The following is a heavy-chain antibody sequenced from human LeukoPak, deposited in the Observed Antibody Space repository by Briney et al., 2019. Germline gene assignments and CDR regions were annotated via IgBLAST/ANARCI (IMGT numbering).Heavy chain of an antibody. D-gene: IGHD2-2*02. CDR2: IKSDGSST. V-gene: IGHV3-74*01. J-gene: IGHJ3*02. CDR3: ARYCSSTSCDSPDAFDI. Sequence: GGSLRLSCVASGFTFSSYWMYWVRQAPGKGLVWVSRIKSDGSSTSYADSVEGRFTVSRDNAKNTLYLQMNSLRAEDTAVYYCARYCSSTSCDSPDAFDIWGQGTMVTVSS. CDR1: GFTFSSYW.